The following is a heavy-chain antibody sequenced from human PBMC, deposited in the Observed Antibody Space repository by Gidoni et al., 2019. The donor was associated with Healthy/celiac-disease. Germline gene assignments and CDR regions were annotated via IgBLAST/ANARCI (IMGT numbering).Heavy chain of an antibody. V-gene: IGHV3-48*04. D-gene: IGHD2-21*02. Sequence: EVQLVESGGGLVPPGGSLRLSCAASGFTFRSYSMNWVRQAPGKGLEWVSYISSSSSTIYYADSVKGRFTSSRDNAKNSLYLQMNSLRAEDTAVYYCARDEVLLGGNSSPDYWGQGTLVTVSS. CDR2: ISSSSSTI. J-gene: IGHJ4*02. CDR1: GFTFRSYS. CDR3: ARDEVLLGGNSSPDY.